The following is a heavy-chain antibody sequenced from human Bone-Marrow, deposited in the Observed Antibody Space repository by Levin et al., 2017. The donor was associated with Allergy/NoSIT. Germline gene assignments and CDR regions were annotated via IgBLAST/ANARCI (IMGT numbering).Heavy chain of an antibody. CDR3: TSYGIDY. CDR1: GFTFSHAY. CDR2: VKSKADGGTI. V-gene: IGHV3-15*05. D-gene: IGHD4-17*01. J-gene: IGHJ4*02. Sequence: GGSLRLSCAASGFTFSHAYMGWVRQAPGKGLEWVGRVKSKADGGTIEYTPPVKGRFTIPRDDSRGTVYLQMKNLRRDDTAVYYCTSYGIDYWGQGALVTVSS.